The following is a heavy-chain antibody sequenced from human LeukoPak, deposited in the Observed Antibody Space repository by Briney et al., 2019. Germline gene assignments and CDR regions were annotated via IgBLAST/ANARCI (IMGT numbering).Heavy chain of an antibody. CDR2: IIPIFGIA. D-gene: IGHD3-10*01. Sequence: GASVKVSCTASGGTFSSYAISWVRQAPGQGLEWMGRIIPIFGIANYAQKFQGRVTITADKSTSTAYMELSSLRSEDTAVYYCAGSEDATWFDPWGQGTLVTVSS. J-gene: IGHJ5*02. V-gene: IGHV1-69*04. CDR1: GGTFSSYA. CDR3: AGSEDATWFDP.